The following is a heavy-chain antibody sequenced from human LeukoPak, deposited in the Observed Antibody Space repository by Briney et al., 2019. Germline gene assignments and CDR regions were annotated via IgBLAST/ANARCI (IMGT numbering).Heavy chain of an antibody. D-gene: IGHD3-16*01. CDR1: GGSISSYY. J-gene: IGHJ6*03. V-gene: IGHV4-4*07. Sequence: SETLSLTCTVSGGSISSYYWSWIRQPAGTALEWIGRIYTSGTITYNPSLKSRVTISVDTSKNQFSLKLSSVTAADTAMYYCARVKDPGGYYYYYYMDVWGKGTTVTVSS. CDR3: ARVKDPGGYYYYYYMDV. CDR2: IYTSGTI.